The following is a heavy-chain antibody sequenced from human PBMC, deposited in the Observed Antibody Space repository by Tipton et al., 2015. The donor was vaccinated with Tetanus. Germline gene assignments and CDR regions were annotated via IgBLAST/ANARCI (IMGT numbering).Heavy chain of an antibody. CDR1: GFTFSSYG. CDR2: IWYDGSNK. CDR3: ARGYYDSSGWWVRDDFDY. Sequence: SLRLSCAASGFTFSSYGMHWVRQAPGKGLEWVAVIWYDGSNKYYADSVKGRFTISRDNSKNTLYLQMNSLRAEDTAVYYCARGYYDSSGWWVRDDFDYWGQGTLVTVSS. D-gene: IGHD3-22*01. V-gene: IGHV3-33*01. J-gene: IGHJ4*02.